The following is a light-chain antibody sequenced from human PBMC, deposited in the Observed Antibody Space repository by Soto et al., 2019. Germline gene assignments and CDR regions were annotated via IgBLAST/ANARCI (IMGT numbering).Light chain of an antibody. Sequence: EIVLKQSQATLSLSPGERAGHCHTASQSFRGLLAWYQQKPGQATRLLIYDAYNRATGITPRFSGSGSGTDFTLTISSLEPEDSAVYYCQKRHMWPITFGQGTRLEIK. V-gene: IGKV3-11*01. CDR2: DAY. CDR3: QKRHMWPIT. J-gene: IGKJ5*01. CDR1: QSFRGL.